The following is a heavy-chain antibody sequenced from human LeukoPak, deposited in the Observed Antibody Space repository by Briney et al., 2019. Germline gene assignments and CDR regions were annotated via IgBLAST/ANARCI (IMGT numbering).Heavy chain of an antibody. CDR3: VRTPRDGYRRTFDY. CDR2: IDWDDDK. Sequence: SGPALVKSTHTLTLTCTLSGLPRSPSAMCVGWIRQPPRKALEWLTRIDWDDDKYYSTSLKTRLTISKDTSKNQVVLTMTNMDPADTATYYCVRTPRDGYRRTFDYWGQGTLVTVSS. D-gene: IGHD5-24*01. J-gene: IGHJ4*02. CDR1: GLPRSPSAMC. V-gene: IGHV2-70*11.